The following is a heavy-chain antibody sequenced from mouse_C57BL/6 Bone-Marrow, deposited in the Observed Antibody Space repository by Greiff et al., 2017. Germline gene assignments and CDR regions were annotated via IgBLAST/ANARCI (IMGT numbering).Heavy chain of an antibody. J-gene: IGHJ2*01. Sequence: EVQLQQSGAELVRPGASVKLSCTASGFNIKDDYMHWVKQRPEQGLEWIGWIDPENGDTAYASKFQGKATITADTSSNTAYLQLSSLTSEDTAVYYCTTVLYPYYFDYWGQGTTLTVSS. V-gene: IGHV14-4*01. D-gene: IGHD2-12*01. CDR2: IDPENGDT. CDR3: TTVLYPYYFDY. CDR1: GFNIKDDY.